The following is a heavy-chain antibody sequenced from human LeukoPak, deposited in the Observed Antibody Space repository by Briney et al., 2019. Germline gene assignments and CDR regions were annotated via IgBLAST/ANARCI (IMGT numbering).Heavy chain of an antibody. V-gene: IGHV3-21*01. J-gene: IGHJ4*02. CDR3: ARDFRGATEFDY. CDR2: ISSSSSYI. Sequence: PGGSLRLSCAASGFTLSSYSMNWVRQAPGKGLEWVSSISSSSSYIYYADSVKGRFTISRDNAKNSLYLQMNSLRAEDTAVYYCARDFRGATEFDYWGQGTLATVSS. CDR1: GFTLSSYS. D-gene: IGHD1-26*01.